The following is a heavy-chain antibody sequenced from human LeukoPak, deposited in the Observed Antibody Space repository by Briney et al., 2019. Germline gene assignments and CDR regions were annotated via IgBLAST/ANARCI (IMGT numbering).Heavy chain of an antibody. J-gene: IGHJ3*02. CDR2: INHSGST. CDR3: ARAQVTVTTRGAFDI. CDR1: GGSFSGYY. V-gene: IGHV4-34*01. D-gene: IGHD4-17*01. Sequence: PSETLSLTCAVYGGSFSGYYWSWIRQPPGKGLEWIGEINHSGSTNYNPSLKSRVTISVDTSKNQFPLKLSSVTAADTAVYYCARAQVTVTTRGAFDIWGQGTMVTVSS.